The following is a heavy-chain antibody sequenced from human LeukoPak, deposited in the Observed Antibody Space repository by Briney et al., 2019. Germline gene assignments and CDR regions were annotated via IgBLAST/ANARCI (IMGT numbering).Heavy chain of an antibody. V-gene: IGHV5-51*01. D-gene: IGHD2-15*01. CDR2: IYPGDSDA. J-gene: IGHJ4*02. CDR1: GYSFTSYW. Sequence: NRGESLKISCKGSGYSFTSYWIGWARQMPGKGLEWMGIIYPGDSDARYSPSFQGQVTISADKSISTAYLQWSSLKASDTAMYYCARSSAMAAANFDYWGQGTLVTVSS. CDR3: ARSSAMAAANFDY.